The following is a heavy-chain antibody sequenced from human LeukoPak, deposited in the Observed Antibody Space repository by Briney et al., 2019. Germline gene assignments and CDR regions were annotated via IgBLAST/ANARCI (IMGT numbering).Heavy chain of an antibody. CDR2: IRIIFRSI. D-gene: IGHD1-26*01. J-gene: IGHJ4*02. V-gene: IGHV3-21*01. CDR3: ARDPTSASYDHDY. Sequence: IRIIFRSISSAPPVNGRFTIATDNAKNSLYLQMNSLRAEDTAVYYCARDPTSASYDHDYWGQGTLVTVSS.